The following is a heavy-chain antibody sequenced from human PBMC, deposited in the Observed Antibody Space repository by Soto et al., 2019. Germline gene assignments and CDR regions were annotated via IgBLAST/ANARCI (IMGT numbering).Heavy chain of an antibody. Sequence: GGSLRLSCAASGFTFSSYGMHWVRQAPGTGQEWVAVIWYDGSNKYYADSVKGRITISRDNSKNKLYLQMNSRRAEDTAVYYCARVCGEGCSSTSCYYYGMDVWGQGTTVTVSS. CDR3: ARVCGEGCSSTSCYYYGMDV. CDR1: GFTFSSYG. J-gene: IGHJ6*02. D-gene: IGHD2-2*01. CDR2: IWYDGSNK. V-gene: IGHV3-33*01.